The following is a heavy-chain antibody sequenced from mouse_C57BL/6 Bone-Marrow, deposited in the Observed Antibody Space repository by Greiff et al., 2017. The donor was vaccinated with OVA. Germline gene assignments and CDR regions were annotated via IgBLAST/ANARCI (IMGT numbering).Heavy chain of an antibody. V-gene: IGHV1-55*01. J-gene: IGHJ4*01. CDR2: IYPGSGST. D-gene: IGHD1-1*01. CDR3: ARKLRYCYAMDY. CDR1: GYTFTSYW. Sequence: QVQLKESGAELVKPGASVKMSCKASGYTFTSYWITWVKQRPGQGLEWIGDIYPGSGSTNYNEKFKSKATLTVDTSSSTAYMQLSSLTSEDSAVYYCARKLRYCYAMDYWGQGTSVTVSS.